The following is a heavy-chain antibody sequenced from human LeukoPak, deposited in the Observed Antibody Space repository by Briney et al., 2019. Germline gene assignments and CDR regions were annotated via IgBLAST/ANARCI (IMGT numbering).Heavy chain of an antibody. CDR3: AKVEMATIEDY. CDR1: GFTFSSYA. D-gene: IGHD5-24*01. J-gene: IGHJ4*02. CDR2: ISYDGSNK. V-gene: IGHV3-30-3*01. Sequence: GRSLRLSCAASGFTFSSYAMHWVRQAPGKGLEWVAVISYDGSNKYYADSVKGRFTISRDNSKNTLYLQMNSLRAEDTAVYYCAKVEMATIEDYWGQGTLVTVSS.